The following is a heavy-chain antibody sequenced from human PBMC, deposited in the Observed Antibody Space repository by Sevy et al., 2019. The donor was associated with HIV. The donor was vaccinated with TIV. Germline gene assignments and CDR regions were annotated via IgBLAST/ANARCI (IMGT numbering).Heavy chain of an antibody. V-gene: IGHV3-48*02. D-gene: IGHD3-10*01. J-gene: IGHJ4*02. CDR1: GFTFSSYS. Sequence: GGSLRLSCAASGFTFSSYSMNWVRQAPWKGLEWVSYISSSSSTIYYADSVKGRFTISRDNAKNSLYLQMNSLRDEDTAVYYCARILSIWFGELFGDFDYWGQGTLVTVSS. CDR2: ISSSSSTI. CDR3: ARILSIWFGELFGDFDY.